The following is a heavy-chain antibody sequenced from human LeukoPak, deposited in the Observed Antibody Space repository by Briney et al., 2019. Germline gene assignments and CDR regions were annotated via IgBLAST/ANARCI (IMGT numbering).Heavy chain of an antibody. J-gene: IGHJ1*01. CDR3: ASSGWSLIYSQH. V-gene: IGHV4-59*01. D-gene: IGHD6-19*01. CDR2: IYYSGST. Sequence: ASETLSLTCTVSGGSISSYYWSWIRQPPGKGLEWIGYIYYSGSTNYNPSLKSRVTISVDTSKNQFSLKLSSVTAADTAVYYCASSGWSLIYSQHWGQGTLVTVSS. CDR1: GGSISSYY.